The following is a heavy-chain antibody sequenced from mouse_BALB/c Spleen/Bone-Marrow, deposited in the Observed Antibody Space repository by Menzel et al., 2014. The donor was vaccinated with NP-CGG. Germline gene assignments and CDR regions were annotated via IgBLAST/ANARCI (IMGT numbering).Heavy chain of an antibody. CDR1: GFAFSSYD. CDR3: ARHKLGRWYFDV. D-gene: IGHD4-1*01. J-gene: IGHJ1*01. Sequence: EVHLVESGGGLVKPGGSLKLSCAASGFAFSSYDMSWVRQTPEKRLERVAYISSGGGSTYYPDTVKGRFTISRDNAKNTLYLQMSGLKSEGTAMYYCARHKLGRWYFDVWGAGTTVTVSS. V-gene: IGHV5-12-1*01. CDR2: ISSGGGST.